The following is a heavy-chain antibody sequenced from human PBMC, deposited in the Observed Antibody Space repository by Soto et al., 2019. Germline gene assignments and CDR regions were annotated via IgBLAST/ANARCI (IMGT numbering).Heavy chain of an antibody. D-gene: IGHD6-19*01. CDR1: DGSISDYY. CDR3: ARGMGTAVEAINYYYYYGMDV. Sequence: QVQLQESGPGLVKPSETLSLICTVSDGSISDYYWSWIRQAPGKGLEWIGYIYYSGGTNYNPSLKRRVTISVDTSKNQFSLQLNSVTAADTAVYYCARGMGTAVEAINYYYYYGMDVWGQGTTVTVSS. CDR2: IYYSGGT. V-gene: IGHV4-59*01. J-gene: IGHJ6*02.